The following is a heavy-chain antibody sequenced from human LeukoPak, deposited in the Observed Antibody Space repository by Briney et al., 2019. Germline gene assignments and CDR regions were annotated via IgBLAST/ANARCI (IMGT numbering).Heavy chain of an antibody. V-gene: IGHV3-15*01. J-gene: IGHJ6*02. Sequence: GGSLRLSCAASGFTFSNAWMSWVRQAPGKGLEWVGRIKSKTDGGTTDYAAPVKGRFTISRDDSKNTLYLQMNSLKTEDTAVYYCARDDLEADYYGSGTSVYCGMDVWGQGTTVTVSS. CDR1: GFTFSNAW. CDR3: ARDDLEADYYGSGTSVYCGMDV. D-gene: IGHD3-10*01. CDR2: IKSKTDGGTT.